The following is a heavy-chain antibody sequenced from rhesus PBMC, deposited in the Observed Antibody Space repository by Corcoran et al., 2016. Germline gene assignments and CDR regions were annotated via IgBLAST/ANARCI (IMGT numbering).Heavy chain of an antibody. CDR3: TTYES. D-gene: IGHD3-40*01. Sequence: EVQLVESGAGWVQPGGSLRLPCAAPGITFRNSWMSWVRQAPGKGLEWVARIKRKADGGTADYAASVKGRFTISRDDSKNTLYLQMNSLKTEDTAVYYCTTYESWGQGVLVTVSS. CDR1: GITFRNSW. CDR2: IKRKADGGTA. J-gene: IGHJ4*01. V-gene: IGHV3-30*02.